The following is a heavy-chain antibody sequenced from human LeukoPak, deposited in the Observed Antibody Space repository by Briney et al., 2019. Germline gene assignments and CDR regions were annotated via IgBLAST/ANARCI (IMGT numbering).Heavy chain of an antibody. CDR1: GFTFSNAW. Sequence: GGSLRLPRAACGFTFSNAWVSWVRQAPGKGLEWVGRIKSKTDGGTTDYAAPVKGRFTISRDDSKNTLYLQMNSLKTEDTAVYYCTRSSSIDYWGQGTLVTVSS. V-gene: IGHV3-15*01. D-gene: IGHD2-2*01. CDR3: TRSSSIDY. J-gene: IGHJ4*02. CDR2: IKSKTDGGTT.